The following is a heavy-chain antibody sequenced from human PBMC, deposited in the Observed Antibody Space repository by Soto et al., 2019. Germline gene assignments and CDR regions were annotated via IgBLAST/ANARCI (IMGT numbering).Heavy chain of an antibody. CDR2: ISAYNGNT. D-gene: IGHD3-16*02. V-gene: IGHV1-18*01. J-gene: IGHJ4*02. CDR3: AADGLRLGELSLG. CDR1: GYTFTSYG. Sequence: ASVKVSCKASGYTFTSYGISWVRQAPGQGLEWIGWISAYNGNTNYAQKFQERVTMTTDTSTSTAYMELSSLRSEDTAVYYCAADGLRLGELSLGWGQGTLVTVSS.